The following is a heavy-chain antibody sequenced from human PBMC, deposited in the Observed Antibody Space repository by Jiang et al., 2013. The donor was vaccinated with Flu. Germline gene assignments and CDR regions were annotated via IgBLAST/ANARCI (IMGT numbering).Heavy chain of an antibody. V-gene: IGHV3-48*02. J-gene: IGHJ4*02. CDR2: ISSGSTTI. D-gene: IGHD2-2*01. CDR1: GFTFGSYS. Sequence: QLVESGGGSVQPGGSLRLSCAAYGFTFGSYSMNWVRRAPGKGLEWISYISSGSTTISYADSVKGRFTISRDNARNSLFLQMNSLRDEDTAVYYCARDQMYPRYFFDYWGQGARVTVSS. CDR3: ARDQMYPRYFFDY.